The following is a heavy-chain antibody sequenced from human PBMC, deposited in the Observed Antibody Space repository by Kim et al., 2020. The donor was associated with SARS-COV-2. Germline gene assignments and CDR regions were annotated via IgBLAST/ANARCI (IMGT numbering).Heavy chain of an antibody. CDR2: INHSGST. Sequence: SETLSLTCAVYGGSFSGYYWSWIRQPPGKGLEWIGEINHSGSTNYNPSLKSRVTISVDTSKNQFSLKLSSVTAADTAVYYCARDGLYYYDSSAHTGLSDYWGQGTLVTVSS. CDR1: GGSFSGYY. J-gene: IGHJ4*02. D-gene: IGHD3-22*01. CDR3: ARDGLYYYDSSAHTGLSDY. V-gene: IGHV4-34*01.